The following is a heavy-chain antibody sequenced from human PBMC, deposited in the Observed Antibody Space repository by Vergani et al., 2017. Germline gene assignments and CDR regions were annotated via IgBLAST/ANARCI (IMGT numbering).Heavy chain of an antibody. CDR1: GFTFSSYA. Sequence: EVQLLESGGGLVQPGGSLRLSCAASGFTFSSYAMSGVRQAPGKGREWVSAISGSGGSTYYADSVKGRFTISRDNSKNTLYLQMNSLRAEDTAVYYCAKDEAWEWFGEPMAYGMDVWGQGTTVTVSS. CDR2: ISGSGGST. V-gene: IGHV3-23*01. CDR3: AKDEAWEWFGEPMAYGMDV. D-gene: IGHD3-10*01. J-gene: IGHJ6*02.